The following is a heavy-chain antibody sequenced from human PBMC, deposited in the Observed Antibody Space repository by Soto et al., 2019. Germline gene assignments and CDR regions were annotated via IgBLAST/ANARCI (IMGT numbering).Heavy chain of an antibody. V-gene: IGHV1-69*13. CDR2: IIPIFGTA. Sequence: GASVKVSCEASGGTFSSYAITWVRQAPGQGLEWMGGIIPIFGTANYAQKFQARVTITADESTSTAYMELSSLRSEDTAVYYCARDRGPSSGYYPYWFDPWGQGTLVTVSS. CDR1: GGTFSSYA. J-gene: IGHJ5*02. D-gene: IGHD3-22*01. CDR3: ARDRGPSSGYYPYWFDP.